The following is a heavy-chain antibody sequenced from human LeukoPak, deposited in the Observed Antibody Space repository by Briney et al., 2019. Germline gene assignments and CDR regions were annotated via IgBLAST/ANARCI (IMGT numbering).Heavy chain of an antibody. J-gene: IGHJ6*03. D-gene: IGHD6-19*01. CDR1: GYTFTSYD. CDR3: ARGGGVAVALNDYYYYYMDV. CDR2: MNPNSGNT. V-gene: IGHV1-8*01. Sequence: ASVKVSCKASGYTFTSYDINWLRQATGQGLEWMGWMNPNSGNTGYAQKFQGRVTITRNTSISTAYMELSSLRSEDTAVYYCARGGGVAVALNDYYYYYMDVWGKGTTVTVSS.